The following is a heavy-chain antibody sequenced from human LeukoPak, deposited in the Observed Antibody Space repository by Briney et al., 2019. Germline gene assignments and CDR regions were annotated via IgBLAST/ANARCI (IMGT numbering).Heavy chain of an antibody. CDR2: ISSLSGTI. J-gene: IGHJ4*02. D-gene: IGHD1-26*01. V-gene: IGHV3-48*03. Sequence: GGSLRLSCAASGFTFSSYEMNWVRQAPGEGLEWVSYISSLSGTIYYADSVKGRFTISRDNAKNSLYLQMDSLRVEDTAVHYCARDQGGGTSYWGQGTLVTVSS. CDR3: ARDQGGGTSY. CDR1: GFTFSSYE.